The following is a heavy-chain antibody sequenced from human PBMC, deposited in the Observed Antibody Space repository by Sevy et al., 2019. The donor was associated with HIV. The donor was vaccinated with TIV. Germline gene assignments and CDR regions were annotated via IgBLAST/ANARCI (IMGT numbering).Heavy chain of an antibody. J-gene: IGHJ6*02. CDR2: INPNSGGT. CDR1: GYTFTGYY. CDR3: ARAYCTNGVCYTGGYYGMDV. Sequence: ASVKVSCKASGYTFTGYYMHWVRQAPGQGLEWMGWINPNSGGTNYAQKFQGRVTMTRDTSISTAYMELSRLRSDDTAVYDCARAYCTNGVCYTGGYYGMDVWGQGTTVTVSS. V-gene: IGHV1-2*02. D-gene: IGHD2-8*01.